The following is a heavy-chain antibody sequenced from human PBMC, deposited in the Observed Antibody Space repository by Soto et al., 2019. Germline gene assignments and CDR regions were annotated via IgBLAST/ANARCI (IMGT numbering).Heavy chain of an antibody. CDR3: AREGGYYYDSSGYYSDYYYGMDV. J-gene: IGHJ6*02. Sequence: GGSLRLSCAASGFTFSSYGMHWVRQAPGKGLEWVAGIWYDASNKYYADSVKGRFTISRDNSKNTLYLQMNSLRAEDTAVYYCAREGGYYYDSSGYYSDYYYGMDVWGQGTTVTVSS. CDR1: GFTFSSYG. CDR2: IWYDASNK. D-gene: IGHD3-22*01. V-gene: IGHV3-33*01.